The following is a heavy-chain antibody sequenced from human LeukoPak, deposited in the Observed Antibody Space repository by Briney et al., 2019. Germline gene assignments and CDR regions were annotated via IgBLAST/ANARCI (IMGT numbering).Heavy chain of an antibody. CDR2: IYYSGST. D-gene: IGHD4-17*01. CDR1: GGSISSYY. V-gene: IGHV4-59*01. Sequence: PSETLSLTCTVSGGSISSYYWSWIRQPPGKGLEWIGYIYYSGSTNYNPSLKSRVTISVGTSKNQFSLKLSSVTAADTAVYYCARVHNGDYRLDYWGQGTLVTVSS. CDR3: ARVHNGDYRLDY. J-gene: IGHJ4*02.